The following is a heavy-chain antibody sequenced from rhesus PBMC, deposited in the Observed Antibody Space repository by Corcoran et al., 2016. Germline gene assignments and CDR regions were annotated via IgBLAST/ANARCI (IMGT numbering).Heavy chain of an antibody. J-gene: IGHJ6*01. CDR1: GGSISSNY. CDR2: IYGGSACT. CDR3: ARYNGGLDS. Sequence: QVQLQESGPGLVKPSETLSLTCAVSGGSISSNYWSWIRHAPGKGLEWIGYIYGGSACTSYNPSIKSRVNMSTDTSKNQFSLNLSSVTAADTAVYYCARYNGGLDSWGQGVVVTVSS. V-gene: IGHV4-147*01. D-gene: IGHD1-44*01.